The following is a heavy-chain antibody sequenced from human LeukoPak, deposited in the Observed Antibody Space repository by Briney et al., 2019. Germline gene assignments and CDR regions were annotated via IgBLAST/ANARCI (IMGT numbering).Heavy chain of an antibody. CDR1: EFSFSSYE. CDR2: ISRGGDEI. V-gene: IGHV3-48*03. Sequence: PGGSLRLSCAASEFSFSSYEMNWVRQAPGKGLQWISYISRGGDEIYYADSVKGRFTVSRDNAKNSLYLQMNSLRAEDTAVYYCARDRPDRGYSYGRDFDYWGQGTLVTVSS. J-gene: IGHJ4*02. D-gene: IGHD5-18*01. CDR3: ARDRPDRGYSYGRDFDY.